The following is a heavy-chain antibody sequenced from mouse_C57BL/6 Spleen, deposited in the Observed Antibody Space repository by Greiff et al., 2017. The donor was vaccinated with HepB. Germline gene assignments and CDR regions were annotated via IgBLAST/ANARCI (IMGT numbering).Heavy chain of an antibody. D-gene: IGHD1-1*01. Sequence: EVMLVESGGGLVKPGGSLKLSCAASGFTFSDYGMHWVRQAPEKGLEWVAYISSGSSTIYYADTVKGRFTISRDNAKNTLFMQMTSLRSEDTAMYYCARRGYYEGFGYAMDYWGQGTSVTVSS. V-gene: IGHV5-17*01. CDR3: ARRGYYEGFGYAMDY. CDR1: GFTFSDYG. J-gene: IGHJ4*01. CDR2: ISSGSSTI.